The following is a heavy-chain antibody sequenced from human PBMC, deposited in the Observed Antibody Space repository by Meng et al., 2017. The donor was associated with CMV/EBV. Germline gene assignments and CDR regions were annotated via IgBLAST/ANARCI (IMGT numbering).Heavy chain of an antibody. CDR3: ASVGPRVTFVGFSFDF. Sequence: GGSLRLSCAASGFTFRTYSMNWVRQAPGKGLEWVSSITASSDYVGYAGSVKGRFTISRDNAKNALYLQMNNVRAEDTAVYYCASVGPRVTFVGFSFDFWGLGTLVTVSS. J-gene: IGHJ4*02. CDR2: ITASSDYV. D-gene: IGHD2-21*01. CDR1: GFTFRTYS. V-gene: IGHV3-21*01.